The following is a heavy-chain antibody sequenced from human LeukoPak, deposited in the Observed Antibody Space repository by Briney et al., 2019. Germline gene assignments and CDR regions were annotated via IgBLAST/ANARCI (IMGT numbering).Heavy chain of an antibody. CDR2: INLSGGST. Sequence: ASVKVSCKASGYTFTSYYMHWVRQAPGQGLEWMGIINLSGGSTSYAQKFQGRVTMTRDTSTSTVYMELSSLRSEDTAVYYCAREAAGGAFDIWGQGTMVTVSS. D-gene: IGHD6-13*01. CDR3: AREAAGGAFDI. V-gene: IGHV1-46*01. J-gene: IGHJ3*02. CDR1: GYTFTSYY.